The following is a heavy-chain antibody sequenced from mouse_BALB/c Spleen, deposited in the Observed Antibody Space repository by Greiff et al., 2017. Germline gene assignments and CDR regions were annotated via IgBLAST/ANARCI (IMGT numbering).Heavy chain of an antibody. CDR1: GFTFSSFG. V-gene: IGHV5-17*02. CDR2: ISSGSSTI. J-gene: IGHJ2*01. CDR3: EREGRYDLDY. D-gene: IGHD2-14*01. Sequence: EVQRVESGGGLVQPGGSRKLSCATSGFTFSSFGMHWVRQAPEKGLEWVAYISSGSSTIYYADTVKGRFTISRDNPKNTLFLQMTSLRSEDTAMYYCEREGRYDLDYGGQGTTLTVSS.